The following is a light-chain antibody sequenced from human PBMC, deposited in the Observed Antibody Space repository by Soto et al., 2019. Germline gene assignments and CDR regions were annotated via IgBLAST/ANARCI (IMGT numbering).Light chain of an antibody. CDR1: QSVSSSY. CDR2: GAS. Sequence: EIVLTQSPGTLSLSPWERATLXXRASQSVSSSYLAWYQQKPGTAPRLXSDGASSRATGSPDRFSGSGAVTDFTLTSSRLEPEDFAVYYCHQYGSAPATFGQGTKVDIK. CDR3: HQYGSAPAT. V-gene: IGKV3-20*01. J-gene: IGKJ1*01.